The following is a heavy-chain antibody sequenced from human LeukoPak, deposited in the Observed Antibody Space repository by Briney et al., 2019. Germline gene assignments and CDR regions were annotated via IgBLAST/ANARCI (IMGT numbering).Heavy chain of an antibody. V-gene: IGHV3-30*02. J-gene: IGHJ4*02. CDR3: ARDLGYCSSTSCYGGGY. D-gene: IGHD2-2*01. CDR2: IRYDGSTK. CDR1: GFTFSNYG. Sequence: GGSLRLSCEASGFTFSNYGMDWVRQAPGKGLEWVTFIRYDGSTKYYADSVKGRFTVSRDNAKNSLYLQMNSLRAEDTAVYYCARDLGYCSSTSCYGGGYWGQGTLVTVSS.